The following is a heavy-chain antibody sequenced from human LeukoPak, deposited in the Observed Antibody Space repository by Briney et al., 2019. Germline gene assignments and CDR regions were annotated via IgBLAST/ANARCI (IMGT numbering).Heavy chain of an antibody. CDR1: GESYSGYY. Sequence: SETLSLTCSVYGESYSGYYWSWLRQTPGKGLEWIGETNHRGATNYNPSLKSRVTISVDKSKSHLSLILRSVTAADTGVYYCARGRIAARLVYNFYYGMDVWGQGTTVTASS. CDR3: ARGRIAARLVYNFYYGMDV. J-gene: IGHJ6*02. D-gene: IGHD6-6*01. V-gene: IGHV4-34*01. CDR2: TNHRGAT.